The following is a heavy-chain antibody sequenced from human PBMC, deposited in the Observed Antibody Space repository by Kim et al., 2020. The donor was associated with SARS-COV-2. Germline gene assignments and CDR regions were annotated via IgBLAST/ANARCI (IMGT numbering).Heavy chain of an antibody. Sequence: SETLSLTCAVSGDSISSGGYSWSWIRQPPGKGLEWIGYIYHSGSTYYNPSLKSRVTISVDRSKNQFSLKLSSVTAADTAVYYCASAPYFRSIAAHLGAF. CDR1: GDSISSGGYS. V-gene: IGHV4-30-2*01. J-gene: IGHJ3*01. CDR3: ASAPYFRSIAAHLGAF. CDR2: IYHSGST. D-gene: IGHD6-6*01.